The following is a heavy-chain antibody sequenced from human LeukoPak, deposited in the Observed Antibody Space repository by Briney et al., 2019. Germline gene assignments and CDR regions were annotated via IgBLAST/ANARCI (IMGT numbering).Heavy chain of an antibody. CDR1: GGTFSSYA. CDR3: ARASSAWYDPDDY. V-gene: IGHV1-69*04. J-gene: IGHJ4*02. Sequence: AASVKVSCKASGGTFSSYAISWVRQAPGQGLEWMGRIIPILGIANYAQKFQGRVTITADKSTSTAYMELSSLRSEDTAVYYCARASSAWYDPDDYWGQGTLVTVSS. CDR2: IIPILGIA. D-gene: IGHD6-19*01.